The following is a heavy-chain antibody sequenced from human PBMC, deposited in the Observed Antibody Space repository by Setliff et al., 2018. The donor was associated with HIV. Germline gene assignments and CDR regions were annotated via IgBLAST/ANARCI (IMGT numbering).Heavy chain of an antibody. D-gene: IGHD7-27*01. J-gene: IGHJ4*02. CDR2: INHSGST. CDR3: ARGNWGMLGY. V-gene: IGHV4-34*01. CDR1: GGSFSGYY. Sequence: SETLSLTCAVYGGSFSGYYWSWIRQPPGKGLEWIGEINHSGSTNYNPSPKSRVTMSVDTSKNQFSLKLSSVTAADTAVYFCARGNWGMLGYWGQGTLVTVSS.